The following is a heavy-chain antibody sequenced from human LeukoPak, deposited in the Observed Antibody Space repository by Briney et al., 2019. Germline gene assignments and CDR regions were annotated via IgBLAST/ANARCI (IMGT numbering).Heavy chain of an antibody. CDR1: GFTFSSYS. D-gene: IGHD3-9*01. J-gene: IGHJ6*02. CDR3: ARDQYSSWDYDILTGNYYYYGMDV. CDR2: ISSSSSYI. V-gene: IGHV3-21*01. Sequence: GSLGLSCAASGFTFSSYSMNWVRQAPGKGLEWVSSISSSSSYIYYADSVKGRFTISRDNAKNSLYLQMNSLRAEDTAVYYCARDQYSSWDYDILTGNYYYYGMDVWGQGTTVTVSS.